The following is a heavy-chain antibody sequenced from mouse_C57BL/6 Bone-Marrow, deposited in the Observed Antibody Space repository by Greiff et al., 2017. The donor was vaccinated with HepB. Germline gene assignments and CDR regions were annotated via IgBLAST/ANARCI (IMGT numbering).Heavy chain of an antibody. Sequence: EVQLVESGGGLVQSKGSLKLSCAASGFTFNTYAMHWVRQAPGKGLEWVARRRSKSSNYATYYADSVNDSFTISRDDSQSMLYLQMNNLKTEDTAMYYYVGGDYRSIDYWGQGTTLTVSS. CDR2: RRSKSSNYAT. CDR1: GFTFNTYA. CDR3: VGGDYRSIDY. D-gene: IGHD1-1*01. J-gene: IGHJ2*01. V-gene: IGHV10-3*01.